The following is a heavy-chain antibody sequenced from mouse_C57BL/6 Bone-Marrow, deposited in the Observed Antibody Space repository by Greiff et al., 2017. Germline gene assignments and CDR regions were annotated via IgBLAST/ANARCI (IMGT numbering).Heavy chain of an antibody. V-gene: IGHV1-82*01. J-gene: IGHJ3*01. CDR1: GYAFSSSW. CDR2: IYPGDGDT. D-gene: IGHD2-1*01. CDR3: ARSFYYGNAFAY. Sequence: QVQLKESGPELVKPGASVKISCKASGYAFSSSWMHWVKQRPGQGLEWIGRIYPGDGDTNYNGKFKGKATLTADKSSSTAYMQLSSLTSEDSAVYFCARSFYYGNAFAYWGQGTLVTVSA.